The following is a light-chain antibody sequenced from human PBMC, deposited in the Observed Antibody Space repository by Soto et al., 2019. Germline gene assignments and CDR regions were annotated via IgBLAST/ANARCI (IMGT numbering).Light chain of an antibody. CDR3: QQYDKWPPSNA. J-gene: IGKJ2*01. CDR2: GAS. V-gene: IGKV3-15*01. Sequence: EIVMTQSPATLSVPPGPVATVSCRATQSVSSNLAWYQQKPGQPPRLLIYGASSRATGIPARFSGSGSGTEVTLTIRSLQYEDFAVYYCQQYDKWPPSNAFGQGTKLEIK. CDR1: QSVSSN.